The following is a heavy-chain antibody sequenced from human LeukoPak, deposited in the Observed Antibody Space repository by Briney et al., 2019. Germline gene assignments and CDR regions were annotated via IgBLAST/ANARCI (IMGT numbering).Heavy chain of an antibody. Sequence: PGGSLRLSCATSGFAFSNYAMHWVRQAPGKGLEWVSAISGSDGNTYYADSVKGRFTISRDNSKNTLYLQMNSLRAEDTAVYYCVTRLAFSNGDDYWGQGTLVTVSS. CDR1: GFAFSNYA. D-gene: IGHD2/OR15-2a*01. CDR2: ISGSDGNT. CDR3: VTRLAFSNGDDY. J-gene: IGHJ4*02. V-gene: IGHV3-23*01.